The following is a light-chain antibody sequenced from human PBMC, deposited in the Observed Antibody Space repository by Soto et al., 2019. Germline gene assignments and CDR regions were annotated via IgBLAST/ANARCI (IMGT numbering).Light chain of an antibody. J-gene: IGLJ1*01. Sequence: QSVLTQPASVSGSPGQSITISCTGTSSDVGYYNYVSWYQQHPGKAPKLMIYEVSNRPSGVSNRFSGSKSGNTASLTISGLQAEDEADYYCSSSTGISTLLFATGTKVTVL. CDR1: SSDVGYYNY. V-gene: IGLV2-14*01. CDR3: SSSTGISTLL. CDR2: EVS.